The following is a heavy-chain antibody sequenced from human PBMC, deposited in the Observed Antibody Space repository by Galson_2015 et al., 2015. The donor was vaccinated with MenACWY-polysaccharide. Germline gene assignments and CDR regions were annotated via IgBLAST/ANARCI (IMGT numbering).Heavy chain of an antibody. D-gene: IGHD4/OR15-4a*01. J-gene: IGHJ4*02. V-gene: IGHV1-18*01. Sequence: PEQGLEWMGWISTYNGDTHYVPKFEGRVTMTTDTSTSTAHMELRRLKSNDTAIYYCARSSTIADYWGQGTLVTVSS. CDR2: ISTYNGDT. CDR3: ARSSTIADY.